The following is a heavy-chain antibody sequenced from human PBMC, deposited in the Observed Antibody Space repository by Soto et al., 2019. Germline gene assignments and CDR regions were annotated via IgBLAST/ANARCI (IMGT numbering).Heavy chain of an antibody. CDR3: YGGDTGYDKIDY. CDR2: FYYSGDT. Sequence: SETLSLTCTVSGGSISSSSYYWGWIHQPPGKGPEWIGSFYYSGDTYYNPSLKSRVTISIDTSKDQFSLRLNSVTAADTAVYYCYGGDTGYDKIDYWGQGTLVTVSS. CDR1: GGSISSSSYY. D-gene: IGHD5-12*01. J-gene: IGHJ4*02. V-gene: IGHV4-39*01.